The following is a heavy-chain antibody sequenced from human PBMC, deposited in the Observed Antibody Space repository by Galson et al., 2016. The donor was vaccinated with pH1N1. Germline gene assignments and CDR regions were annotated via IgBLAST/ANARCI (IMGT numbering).Heavy chain of an antibody. CDR3: ARDPLRGALDI. CDR1: GFTFSRSW. CDR2: INDDGSER. Sequence: SLRLSCAGSGFTFSRSWMSWVRQSQGQGLQWVANINDDGSERYYVDSVVKGRFTISRDNARNSLYLQMNSLGVEDTAVYYCARDPLRGALDIWGQGTKLTVSS. D-gene: IGHD1-26*01. J-gene: IGHJ3*02. V-gene: IGHV3-7*01.